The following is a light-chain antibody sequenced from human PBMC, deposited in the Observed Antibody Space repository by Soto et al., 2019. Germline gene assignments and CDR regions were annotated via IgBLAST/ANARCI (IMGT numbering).Light chain of an antibody. CDR3: QQYGNSPIT. V-gene: IGKV3-20*01. Sequence: EIVLTQSPGTLSLSPGGRATLSCRASQSVSSSYLAWYQQKPGQAPRRLIYGASSRATGIPDRFSGSGSGTDFTLTISRLEPEDFAVYYCQQYGNSPITFGQGTRLEIK. CDR2: GAS. CDR1: QSVSSSY. J-gene: IGKJ5*01.